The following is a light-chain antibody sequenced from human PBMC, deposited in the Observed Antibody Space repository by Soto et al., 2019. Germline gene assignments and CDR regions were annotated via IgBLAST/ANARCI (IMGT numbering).Light chain of an antibody. CDR3: QQRRLWLT. J-gene: IGKJ4*01. Sequence: DIGLTQSPATLSLSPGERTTLSCRANQSVGTYLNWYQQKSGQAPRLLIFDESNRAAGIPARFSGSGSGTDFTLAISSLDPEDFAVYFCQQRRLWLTFGGGTKVE. CDR1: QSVGTY. CDR2: DES. V-gene: IGKV3-11*01.